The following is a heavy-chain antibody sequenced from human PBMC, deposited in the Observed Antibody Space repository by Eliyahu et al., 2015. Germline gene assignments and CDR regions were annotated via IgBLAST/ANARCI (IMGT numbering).Heavy chain of an antibody. CDR3: ARAIKYYDFWSGYYTGGAFDI. CDR1: GGSVSSGSYY. Sequence: QVQLQESGPGLVKPSETLSLTCTVSGGSVSSGSYYWSWIRQPPGKGLEWIGYIYYSGSTNYNPSLKSRVTISVDTSKNQFSLKLSSVTAADTAVYYCARAIKYYDFWSGYYTGGAFDIWGQGTMVTVSS. D-gene: IGHD3-3*01. V-gene: IGHV4-61*01. CDR2: IYYSGST. J-gene: IGHJ3*02.